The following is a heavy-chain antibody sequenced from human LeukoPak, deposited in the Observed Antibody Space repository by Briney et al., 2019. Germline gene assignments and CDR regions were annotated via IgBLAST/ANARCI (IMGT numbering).Heavy chain of an antibody. J-gene: IGHJ5*02. CDR1: GYSITSGYY. CDR2: IYHSGST. D-gene: IGHD3-3*01. V-gene: IGHV4-38-2*02. Sequence: PSETLSLTCSVSGYSITSGYYWGWIRQPPGKGLEWIGTIYHSGSTYYNPSLKSRVTISVDTAKNNFSLNLTSVTVADTAYYYCARHFDFWSGYGGPWGQGTLVTVSS. CDR3: ARHFDFWSGYGGP.